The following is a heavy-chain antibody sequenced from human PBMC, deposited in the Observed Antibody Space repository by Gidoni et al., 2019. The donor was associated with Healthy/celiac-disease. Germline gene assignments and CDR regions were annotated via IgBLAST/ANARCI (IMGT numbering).Heavy chain of an antibody. J-gene: IGHJ4*02. Sequence: QVQLVQSGAEVKKPGASVKVSCKVSGYTLTELSMHWVRQAPGKGLEWMGGFDPEDGETIYAQKFQGRVTMTEDTSTDTAYMELSSLRSEDTAVYYCATGAGYCSGGSCYWAEFDYWGQGTLVTVSS. V-gene: IGHV1-24*01. CDR3: ATGAGYCSGGSCYWAEFDY. CDR1: GYTLTELS. CDR2: FDPEDGET. D-gene: IGHD2-15*01.